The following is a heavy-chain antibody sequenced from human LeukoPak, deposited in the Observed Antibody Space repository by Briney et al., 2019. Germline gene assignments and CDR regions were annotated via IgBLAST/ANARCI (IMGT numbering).Heavy chain of an antibody. V-gene: IGHV3-74*01. CDR3: ATDGAGFDT. CDR1: AFTFSAYC. CDR2: ICPDGSVV. J-gene: IGHJ5*02. Sequence: GGSLRLSCVASAFTFSAYCMHWVSQGPEKGLEWVSRICPDGSVVNHADSVKGRFTISRDNAKKSLYLEMTNLRAEDTAVYYCATDGAGFDTWGQGVLVTVSS.